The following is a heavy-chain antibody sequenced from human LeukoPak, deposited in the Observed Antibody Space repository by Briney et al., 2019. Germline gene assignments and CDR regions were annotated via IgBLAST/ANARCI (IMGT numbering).Heavy chain of an antibody. CDR3: ARDRDCSSTSCYRGAFDY. J-gene: IGHJ4*02. D-gene: IGHD2-2*02. CDR2: SSYSSSTI. V-gene: IGHV3-48*01. Sequence: GGSLRLSCAASGFTFSSYSMNWVRQAPGKGLEWVSYSSYSSSTIYYADSVKGRFTISRDNAKNSLYLQMNSLRAEDTAVYYCARDRDCSSTSCYRGAFDYWGQGTLVTVSS. CDR1: GFTFSSYS.